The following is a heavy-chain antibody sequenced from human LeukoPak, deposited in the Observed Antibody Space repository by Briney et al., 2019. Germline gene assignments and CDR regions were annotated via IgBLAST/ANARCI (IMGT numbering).Heavy chain of an antibody. V-gene: IGHV1-69*13. CDR1: GGTFSSYA. J-gene: IGHJ5*02. Sequence: SVKVSFKASGGTFSSYAISWVRQAPGQGLEWMGGIIPIFGTANYAQKFQGRVTITADESTSTAYMELSSLRSEDTAVYYCARDVRAYCGGDCKYNWFDPWGQGTLVTVSS. CDR3: ARDVRAYCGGDCKYNWFDP. CDR2: IIPIFGTA. D-gene: IGHD2-21*02.